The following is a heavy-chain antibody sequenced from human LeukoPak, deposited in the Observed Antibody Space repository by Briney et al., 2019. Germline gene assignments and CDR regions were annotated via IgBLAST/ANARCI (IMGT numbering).Heavy chain of an antibody. CDR1: GGSISSGSYC. CDR3: ARATFWSGYQRDSWYMDV. J-gene: IGHJ6*03. Sequence: PSETLSLTCTVSGGSISSGSYCWSWIRQAPGKGLEWVSYISSSDSTIYYADSVKGRFTISRDNSKNTLYLHMSNLRAEDAAVYYCARATFWSGYQRDSWYMDVWGKGTTVTVSS. D-gene: IGHD3-3*01. CDR2: ISSSDSTI. V-gene: IGHV3-48*01.